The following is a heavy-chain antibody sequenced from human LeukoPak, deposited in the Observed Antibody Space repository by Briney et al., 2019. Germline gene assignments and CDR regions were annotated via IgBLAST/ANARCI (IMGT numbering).Heavy chain of an antibody. CDR1: GYTFTSYD. V-gene: IGHV1-8*01. Sequence: ASVKVSCKASGYTFTSYDINWVRQATGQGLEWMGWMNPNSGNTGYAQKFQGRVNMTRNTSISTAYMELSSLRSEDTAVYYCATGAGYSSSWVYYFDYWGQGTLVTVSS. CDR2: MNPNSGNT. J-gene: IGHJ4*02. D-gene: IGHD6-13*01. CDR3: ATGAGYSSSWVYYFDY.